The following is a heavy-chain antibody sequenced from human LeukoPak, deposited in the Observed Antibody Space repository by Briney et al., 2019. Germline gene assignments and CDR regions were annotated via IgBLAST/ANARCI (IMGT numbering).Heavy chain of an antibody. CDR1: GFTFSSYA. Sequence: GGSLRLSCAASGFTFSSYAMSWVRQAPGKGLEWVSGISDSGGSTYYADSVKGRFTISRDNSKNTLYLQMDSLRAEDTSAYYCGRVAADAFDIWGQGTMVTVSS. D-gene: IGHD2-15*01. CDR3: GRVAADAFDI. CDR2: ISDSGGST. J-gene: IGHJ3*02. V-gene: IGHV3-23*01.